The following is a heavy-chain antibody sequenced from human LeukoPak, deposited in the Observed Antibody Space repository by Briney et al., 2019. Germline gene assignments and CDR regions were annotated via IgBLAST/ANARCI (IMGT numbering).Heavy chain of an antibody. J-gene: IGHJ4*02. V-gene: IGHV3-23*01. CDR2: ISGSGGNT. CDR3: AKGPAAAGRRFDY. CDR1: GFTFSSYV. D-gene: IGHD6-13*01. Sequence: GGSLRLSCAASGFTFSSYVMSWVRQAPGKGLEWVSVISGSGGNTNYADSVKGRFTITRDNSKNTLYLQVNSLRAEDTAVYYCAKGPAAAGRRFDYWGQGTLVTVSS.